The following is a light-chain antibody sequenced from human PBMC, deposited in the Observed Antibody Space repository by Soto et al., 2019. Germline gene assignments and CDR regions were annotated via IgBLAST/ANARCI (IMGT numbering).Light chain of an antibody. CDR2: EVS. V-gene: IGLV2-14*01. Sequence: QSALTQPASVSGSPGQSITISCTGTSSDVGGYIYVSWYQQHPGKAPKLMIYEVSNRPSGVSNRFSGSKSGNTASLTISGLQAEDEADYYCSSYTSSITLVVFGGGTKLTVL. J-gene: IGLJ2*01. CDR1: SSDVGGYIY. CDR3: SSYTSSITLVV.